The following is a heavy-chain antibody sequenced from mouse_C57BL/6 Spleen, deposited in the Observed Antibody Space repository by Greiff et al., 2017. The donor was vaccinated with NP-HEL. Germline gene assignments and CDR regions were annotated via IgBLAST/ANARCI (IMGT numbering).Heavy chain of an antibody. J-gene: IGHJ2*01. Sequence: VQLKESGGGLVQPGGSLSLSCAASGFTFTDYYMSWVRQPPGKALEWLGFIRNKANGYTTEYSASVKGRFTISRDNSQSILYLQMNALRAEDSATYYCARYYYGERYFDYWGQGTTLTVSS. CDR3: ARYYYGERYFDY. CDR2: IRNKANGYTT. D-gene: IGHD1-1*01. V-gene: IGHV7-3*01. CDR1: GFTFTDYY.